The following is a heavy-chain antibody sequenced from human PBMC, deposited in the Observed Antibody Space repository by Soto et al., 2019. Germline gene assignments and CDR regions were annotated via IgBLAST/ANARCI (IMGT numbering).Heavy chain of an antibody. D-gene: IGHD3-16*01. CDR3: ARWGTTGGLDV. CDR1: GFTFRSYV. J-gene: IGHJ4*02. V-gene: IGHV3-33*05. CDR2: TSYDGSNN. Sequence: QVQLVESGGGVVQPGTSLRLSCVGSGFTFRSYVIHWVRQAPGKGLEWVALTSYDGSNNFYGDSVKGRFTISRHNSGNTVELQMDSLRFEDTALYYCARWGTTGGLDVWGQGTLVSVS.